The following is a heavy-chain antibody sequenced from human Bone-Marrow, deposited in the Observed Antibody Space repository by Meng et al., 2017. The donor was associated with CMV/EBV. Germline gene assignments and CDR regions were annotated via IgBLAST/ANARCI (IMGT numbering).Heavy chain of an antibody. CDR1: GGSISSSSYY. V-gene: IGHV4-39*01. Sequence: SETLSLTCTVSGGSISSSSYYWGWIRQPPGKGLEWIGSIYYSGSTYYNPSLKSRVTISVDTSKNQFSPKLSSVTAADTAVYYCARHRPRYSSGWYYFDYWGQGTLVTVSS. CDR3: ARHRPRYSSGWYYFDY. J-gene: IGHJ4*02. CDR2: IYYSGST. D-gene: IGHD6-19*01.